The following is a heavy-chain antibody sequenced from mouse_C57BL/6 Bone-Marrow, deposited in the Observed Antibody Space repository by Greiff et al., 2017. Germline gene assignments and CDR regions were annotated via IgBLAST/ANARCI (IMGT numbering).Heavy chain of an antibody. CDR1: GFNIKDYY. J-gene: IGHJ4*01. D-gene: IGHD2-1*01. CDR2: IDPADGDT. CDR3: TTCGNYFYAMDY. Sequence: VQLQQSGAELVRPGASVKLSCTASGFNIKDYYMHWVKQRPEQGLEWIGRIDPADGDTEYAPKFQGKATMTADTSSNTAYLQLSSLTSEDTAVYYCTTCGNYFYAMDYWGQGTSVTVSS. V-gene: IGHV14-1*01.